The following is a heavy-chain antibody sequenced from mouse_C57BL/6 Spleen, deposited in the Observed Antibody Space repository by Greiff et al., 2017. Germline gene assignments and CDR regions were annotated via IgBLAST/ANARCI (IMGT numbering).Heavy chain of an antibody. J-gene: IGHJ4*01. CDR1: GYTFTSYW. Sequence: QVQLQQPGAELVRPGSSVKLSCKASGYTFTSYWMHWVKQRPIQGLEWIGNIDPSDSETHYNQKFKDKATLTVDKSSSTAYMQLSSLTSEDSAVYYCASSGTVGDYYYAMDYWGQGTSVTVSS. CDR2: IDPSDSET. V-gene: IGHV1-52*01. D-gene: IGHD1-1*01. CDR3: ASSGTVGDYYYAMDY.